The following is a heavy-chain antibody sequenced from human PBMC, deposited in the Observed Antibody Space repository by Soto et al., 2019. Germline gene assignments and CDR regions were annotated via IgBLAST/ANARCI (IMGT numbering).Heavy chain of an antibody. CDR3: ARDRSADRFVQYFQH. Sequence: GGSLRLSCAASGFTVSSNYMSWVRQAPGKGLEWVSVIYSGGSTYYADSVKGRFTISRDNSKNTLYLQMNSLRAEDTAVYYCARDRSADRFVQYFQHWGPGTLVTAPQ. V-gene: IGHV3-53*01. J-gene: IGHJ1*01. D-gene: IGHD6-19*01. CDR1: GFTVSSNY. CDR2: IYSGGST.